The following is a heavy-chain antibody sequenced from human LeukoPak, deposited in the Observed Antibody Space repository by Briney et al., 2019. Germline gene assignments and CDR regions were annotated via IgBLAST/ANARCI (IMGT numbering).Heavy chain of an antibody. J-gene: IGHJ4*02. V-gene: IGHV1-69*05. CDR1: GGTFSSYA. Sequence: GASVKVSCKASGGTFSSYAISWVRQAPGQGLEWMGRIIPIFGTANYAQKFQGRVTITTDESTSTAYMELSSLRSEDTAVYYCARDRSIAVAGTLDYWGQGTLVTVSS. D-gene: IGHD6-19*01. CDR3: ARDRSIAVAGTLDY. CDR2: IIPIFGTA.